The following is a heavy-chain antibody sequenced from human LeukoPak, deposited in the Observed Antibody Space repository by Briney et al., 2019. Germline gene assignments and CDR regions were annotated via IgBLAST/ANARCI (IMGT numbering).Heavy chain of an antibody. V-gene: IGHV3-53*01. D-gene: IGHD3-3*01. J-gene: IGHJ5*02. CDR3: ARDFGVGNWFDP. CDR2: IYSGGST. CDR1: GFTVSSNY. Sequence: GGSLRLSCAASGFTVSSNYMSWVRQAPGKGLEWVSVIYSGGSTYYADSVKGRFTISRDNSKNALYLQMNSLGAEDTAVYYCARDFGVGNWFDPWGQGTLVTVSS.